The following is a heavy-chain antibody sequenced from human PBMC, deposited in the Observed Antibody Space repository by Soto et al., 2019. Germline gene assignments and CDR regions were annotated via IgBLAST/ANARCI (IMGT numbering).Heavy chain of an antibody. Sequence: QLQLQESGPGLVKPSETLSLTCTVSGGSISSSSYYWGWIRQPPGKGLEWIGSIYYSGSTYYNPSIKSRVTISVDTSKNQFSLKLSSVTAADTAVYYCARLSAPLASYYATPGGFYPWGQGTLVTVSS. J-gene: IGHJ5*02. CDR1: GGSISSSSYY. D-gene: IGHD3-10*01. CDR2: IYYSGST. V-gene: IGHV4-39*01. CDR3: ARLSAPLASYYATPGGFYP.